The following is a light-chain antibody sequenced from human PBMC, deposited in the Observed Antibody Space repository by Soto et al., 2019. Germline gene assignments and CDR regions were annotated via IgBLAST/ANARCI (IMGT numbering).Light chain of an antibody. J-gene: IGKJ2*01. CDR2: GAS. Sequence: EIVLTQSPGTLSLSPGERATLSCRASQSVSSSYLAWYQQKPGQGPRLLIYGASSRATGVPDRFSGSGSGTEFTLTISRLEPEDFALYYCQQYTNSPLYTVGQGTKLEIK. V-gene: IGKV3-20*01. CDR3: QQYTNSPLYT. CDR1: QSVSSSY.